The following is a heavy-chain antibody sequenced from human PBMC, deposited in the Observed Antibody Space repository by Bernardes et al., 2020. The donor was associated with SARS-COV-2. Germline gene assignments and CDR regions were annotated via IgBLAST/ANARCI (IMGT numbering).Heavy chain of an antibody. CDR2: ISGSGGST. J-gene: IGHJ4*02. V-gene: IGHV3-23*01. CDR3: AKDRRYFDWLSNPPYFDY. D-gene: IGHD3-9*01. Sequence: GGSLRLSRAASGFTFSNYALSWVRQAPGKGLEWVSVISGSGGSTYYADSVKGRFTISRDNSKNTLYLQMNSLTVDDTAVYYCAKDRRYFDWLSNPPYFDYWGQGILVTVSS. CDR1: GFTFSNYA.